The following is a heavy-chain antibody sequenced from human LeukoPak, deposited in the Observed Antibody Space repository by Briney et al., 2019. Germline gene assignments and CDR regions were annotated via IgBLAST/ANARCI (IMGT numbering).Heavy chain of an antibody. CDR2: IYSGDST. J-gene: IGHJ4*02. CDR1: GFTDSRNY. V-gene: IGHV3-53*01. CDR3: ARGAWWPPYFDY. Sequence: GGSLRLSCAASGFTDSRNYMSWVRQAPGKGLEWVSVIYSGDSTYYVDSAKGRFTISRDNSKNTLYLQMNSLRAEDTAVYYCARGAWWPPYFDYWGQGTLVAVSA. D-gene: IGHD2-15*01.